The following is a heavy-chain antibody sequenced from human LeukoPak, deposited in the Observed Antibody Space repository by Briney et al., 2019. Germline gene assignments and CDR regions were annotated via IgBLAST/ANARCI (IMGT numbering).Heavy chain of an antibody. CDR2: INHSGST. Sequence: SETLSLTCAVYGGSFSGYYWSWIRQPPGKGLEWIGEINHSGSTNYNPSLKSRVTISVDTSKNQSSLKLSSVTAADTAVYYSARLRSGSYRIDYWGQGTLVTVSS. CDR1: GGSFSGYY. J-gene: IGHJ4*02. D-gene: IGHD1-26*01. V-gene: IGHV4-34*01. CDR3: ARLRSGSYRIDY.